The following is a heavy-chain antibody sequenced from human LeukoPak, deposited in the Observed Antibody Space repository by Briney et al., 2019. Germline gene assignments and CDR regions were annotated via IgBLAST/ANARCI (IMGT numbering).Heavy chain of an antibody. V-gene: IGHV3-23*01. CDR3: AKRPGATTNGVFDY. D-gene: IGHD1-26*01. CDR2: ISGSGGST. CDR1: GFTFSSYA. Sequence: GGSLRLSCAASGFTFSSYAMSWVRQAPAKGLEWVSAISGSGGSTYYADSVEGRFTISRDNSKNTLYLQMNSLRTEDTAVYYCAKRPGATTNGVFDYWGQGTLVTVSS. J-gene: IGHJ4*02.